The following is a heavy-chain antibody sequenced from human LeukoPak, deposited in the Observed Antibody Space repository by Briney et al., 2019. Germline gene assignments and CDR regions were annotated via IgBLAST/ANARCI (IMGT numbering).Heavy chain of an antibody. CDR3: ARDGGGVSSWVSH. J-gene: IGHJ4*02. CDR2: IDTVDSVT. D-gene: IGHD2-8*02. CDR1: GSSFSRYC. V-gene: IGHV5-10-1*01. Sequence: GEPLRISGKGSGSSFSRYCISWVCPMPRKGLEWRGRIDTVDSVTTYRPSLEGGVTISADRSLSTVYLQWSSLKASDTAISYCARDGGGVSSWVSHWREGTLVTVSS.